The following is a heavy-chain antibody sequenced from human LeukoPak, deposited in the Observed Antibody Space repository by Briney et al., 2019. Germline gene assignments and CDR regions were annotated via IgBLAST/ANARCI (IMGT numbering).Heavy chain of an antibody. CDR1: GDSISSYY. Sequence: PSETLSLTCTVSGDSISSYYWSWIRQPAGKGLEWIGRIHPSGSTNYNPSLKSRVTISVDTSKNQFSLKLSSVTAADMAVYYCARHWKWEPVDAFDIWGQGTMVTVSS. CDR3: ARHWKWEPVDAFDI. V-gene: IGHV4-4*07. J-gene: IGHJ3*02. D-gene: IGHD1-26*01. CDR2: IHPSGST.